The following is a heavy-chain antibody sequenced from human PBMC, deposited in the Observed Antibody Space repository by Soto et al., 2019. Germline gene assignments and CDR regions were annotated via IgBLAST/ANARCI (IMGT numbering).Heavy chain of an antibody. V-gene: IGHV1-46*03. Sequence: ASVKVSCKASGYTFTSYYMHWVRQAPGQGLEWMGIINPSGSTSYAQKFQGRVTMTRDTSTSTVYMELSSLRSGDTAVYYCASVYCSGGSCYSIDYSGQGTLVTVSS. J-gene: IGHJ4*02. CDR3: ASVYCSGGSCYSIDY. D-gene: IGHD2-15*01. CDR1: GYTFTSYY. CDR2: INPSGST.